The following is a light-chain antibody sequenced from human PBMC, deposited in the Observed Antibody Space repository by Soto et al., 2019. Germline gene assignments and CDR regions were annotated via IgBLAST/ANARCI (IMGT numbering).Light chain of an antibody. CDR1: QSVSSSY. CDR2: GAS. J-gene: IGKJ1*01. V-gene: IGKV3-20*01. Sequence: EIVLTQSPGTLSLSPGERATLSCRASQSVSSSYLAWYQQKPGQAPRLLIYGASSRATDIPDRFSGSRFGTDFSLTVSRVEPEGFAVYYFLQYGSSPRTFGQGTKVEIK. CDR3: LQYGSSPRT.